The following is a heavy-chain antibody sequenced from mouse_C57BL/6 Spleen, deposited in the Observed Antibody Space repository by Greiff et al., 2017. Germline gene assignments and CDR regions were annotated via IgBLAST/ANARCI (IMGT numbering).Heavy chain of an antibody. D-gene: IGHD4-1*01. CDR3: ARGNWAY. V-gene: IGHV1-42*01. CDR2: INPSTGGT. J-gene: IGHJ3*01. Sequence: VQLQQSGPELVKPGASVKISCKASGYSFTGYYMNWVKQSPEKSLEWIGEINPSTGGTTYNQKFKAKATLTVDTSSSTAYMQLKSLTSEDSAVYYCARGNWAYWGQGTLVTVAA. CDR1: GYSFTGYY.